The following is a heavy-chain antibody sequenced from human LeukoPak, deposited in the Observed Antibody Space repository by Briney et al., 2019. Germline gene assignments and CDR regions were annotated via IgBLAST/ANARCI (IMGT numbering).Heavy chain of an antibody. D-gene: IGHD3-22*01. CDR1: GYTFTGYY. J-gene: IGHJ4*02. CDR2: INPNSGGT. V-gene: IGHV1-2*02. Sequence: ASVKVSCKASGYTFTGYYMHWLRQAPGQGLEWMGWINPNSGGTNYAQKFQGRVTMSRETSISTAYMELSRLRSDDTAVYYCARDRYYDSSGYHDFDYWGQGTMVTVSS. CDR3: ARDRYYDSSGYHDFDY.